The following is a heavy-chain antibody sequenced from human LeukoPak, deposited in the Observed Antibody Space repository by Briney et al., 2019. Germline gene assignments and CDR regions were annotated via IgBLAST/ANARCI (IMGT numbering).Heavy chain of an antibody. CDR2: ISSSGSTI. D-gene: IGHD6-13*01. Sequence: GGSLRLSCAASGFTFSSYEMNWVRQAPGKGLEWVSYISSSGSTIYYADSVKGRFTISRDNAKNSLYLQMNSLRAEDTAVYYCARDEYSSSWATKNAFDIWGQGTMVTVSS. V-gene: IGHV3-48*03. J-gene: IGHJ3*02. CDR1: GFTFSSYE. CDR3: ARDEYSSSWATKNAFDI.